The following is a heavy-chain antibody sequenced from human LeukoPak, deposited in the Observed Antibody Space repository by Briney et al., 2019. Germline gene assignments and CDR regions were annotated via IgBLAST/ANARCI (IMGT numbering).Heavy chain of an antibody. J-gene: IGHJ4*02. CDR1: GFTFSSYG. Sequence: GRSLRLSCAASGFTFSSYGMHWVRQAPGKGLEWVAVIWYDGSNKYYADSVKGRFTISRDNAKNTLYLQMNSLRAEDTAVYYCARLTPPSDYWGQGTLVTVSS. V-gene: IGHV3-33*01. CDR2: IWYDGSNK. CDR3: ARLTPPSDY. D-gene: IGHD3-16*01.